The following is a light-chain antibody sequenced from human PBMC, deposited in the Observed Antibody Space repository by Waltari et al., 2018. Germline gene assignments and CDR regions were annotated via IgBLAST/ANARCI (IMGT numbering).Light chain of an antibody. J-gene: IGLJ3*02. V-gene: IGLV1-44*01. CDR2: RND. CDR1: SSNIGSNA. Sequence: QSVLTQPPSASGTPGQRVTIPCSGSSSNIGSNAVNWYQPVPGTTPKLLIYRNDQRPSGVPDRFSGSKSGTSASLAISGLRPEDEAEYYCASWDDSLNGRWEFGGGTKVTVL. CDR3: ASWDDSLNGRWE.